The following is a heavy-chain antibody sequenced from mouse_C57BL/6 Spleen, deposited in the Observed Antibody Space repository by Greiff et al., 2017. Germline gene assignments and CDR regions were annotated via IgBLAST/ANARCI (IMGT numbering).Heavy chain of an antibody. CDR1: GFTFTDYY. V-gene: IGHV7-3*01. CDR2: IRNKANGYTT. Sequence: EVKLVESGGGLVQPGGSLSLSCAASGFTFTDYYMSWVRQPPGKALEWLGFIRNKANGYTTEYSESVKGRFTISRDNSQSILYLQMNALRAEDSAIYSCARLYSNDVWYFDVWGTGTTVTVSS. J-gene: IGHJ1*03. CDR3: ARLYSNDVWYFDV. D-gene: IGHD2-12*01.